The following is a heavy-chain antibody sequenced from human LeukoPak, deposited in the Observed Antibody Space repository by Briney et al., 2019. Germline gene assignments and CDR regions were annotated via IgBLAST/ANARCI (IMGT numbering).Heavy chain of an antibody. CDR2: IYYSGST. J-gene: IGHJ3*02. Sequence: SETLSLTCTDSGGSISSYYWSWIRQPPGKGLEWIGYIYYSGSTNYNPPLKSRVTISVDTSKNQFSLKLSSVTAADTAVYYCARGRRWLQTDAFDIWGQGTMVTVSS. V-gene: IGHV4-59*01. CDR1: GGSISSYY. CDR3: ARGRRWLQTDAFDI. D-gene: IGHD5-24*01.